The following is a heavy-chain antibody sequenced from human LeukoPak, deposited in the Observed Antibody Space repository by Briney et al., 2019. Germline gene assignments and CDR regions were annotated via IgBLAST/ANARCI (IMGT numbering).Heavy chain of an antibody. CDR2: ISSSGSTI. J-gene: IGHJ4*02. CDR3: ARDQSGWYCDY. V-gene: IGHV3-48*03. CDR1: GFTFSSYE. Sequence: SGGSLRLSCAACGFTFSSYEMNWVRQAPGEGLEWVSYISSSGSTIYYADSVKGRFTISRDNAKNSLYLQMNSLRAEDTAVYYCARDQSGWYCDYWGQGTLVTVSS. D-gene: IGHD6-19*01.